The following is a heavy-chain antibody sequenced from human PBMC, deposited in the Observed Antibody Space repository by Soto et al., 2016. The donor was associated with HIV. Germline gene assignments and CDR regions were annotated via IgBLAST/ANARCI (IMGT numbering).Heavy chain of an antibody. CDR3: ARDRSFWSGSLYY. V-gene: IGHV3-74*01. J-gene: IGHJ4*02. D-gene: IGHD3-3*01. Sequence: EVQLVESGGGLVQPGGSLRLSCAASGFTFRNYWMHWVRQAPGKGLVWVSRINSDGSSTSYADSVKGRFIISRDNAKNTVYLQMDSLRADDTAVYYCARDRSFWSGSLYYWGQGTLVTVSS. CDR2: INSDGSST. CDR1: GFTFRNYW.